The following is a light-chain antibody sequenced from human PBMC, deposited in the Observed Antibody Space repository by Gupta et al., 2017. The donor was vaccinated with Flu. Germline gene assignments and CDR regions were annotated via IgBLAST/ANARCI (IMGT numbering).Light chain of an antibody. V-gene: IGKV3-11*01. Sequence: PATLSLSPGETATLSCRASQTVSNYLAWYQQKPGQAPRLLIYDASNRVPGVPARFSGSGSGTAFTLTISSLESEDFAVYYCQQRSDWPLTFGGGTRVEMK. CDR1: QTVSNY. CDR3: QQRSDWPLT. J-gene: IGKJ4*01. CDR2: DAS.